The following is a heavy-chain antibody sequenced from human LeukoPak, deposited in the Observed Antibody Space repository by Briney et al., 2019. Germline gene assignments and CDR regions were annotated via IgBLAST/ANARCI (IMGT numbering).Heavy chain of an antibody. Sequence: SETLSLTCTVSGGSISSYYWSWIRQPPGKGLEWIGYIYYSGSTNYNPSLKSRVTISVDKSKNQFSLKLSSVTAADTAVYYCARDLYYDSSGYPLGAFDIWGQGTMVTVSS. CDR1: GGSISSYY. CDR2: IYYSGST. CDR3: ARDLYYDSSGYPLGAFDI. D-gene: IGHD3-22*01. J-gene: IGHJ3*02. V-gene: IGHV4-59*01.